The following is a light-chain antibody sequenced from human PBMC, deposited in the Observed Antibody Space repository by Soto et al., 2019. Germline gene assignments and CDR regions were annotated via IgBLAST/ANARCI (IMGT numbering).Light chain of an antibody. J-gene: IGKJ5*01. CDR1: QSVSSK. V-gene: IGKV3-11*01. Sequence: EVVLSQSQGTLSLSKGERATLSCRASQSVSSKLAWYQQKPGQAPRLLIYGASTRATGIPARFSGSGSGTDFTLTISSLEPEDFAVYYCQQRSNWPPSTFGQGTRLEIK. CDR3: QQRSNWPPST. CDR2: GAS.